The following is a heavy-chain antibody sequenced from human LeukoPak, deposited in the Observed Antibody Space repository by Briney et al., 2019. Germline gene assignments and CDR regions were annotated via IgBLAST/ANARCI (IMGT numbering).Heavy chain of an antibody. D-gene: IGHD6-13*01. CDR2: IYHSGST. CDR3: AIYSSSWYFDY. J-gene: IGHJ4*02. V-gene: IGHV4-4*02. Sequence: SETLSLTCAVSSGSISSSNWWSWVRQPPGKGLEWIGEIYHSGSTNYNPSLKSRVTISVDKSKNQFSLKLSSVTAADTAVYYCAIYSSSWYFDYWGQGTLVTVSS. CDR1: SGSISSSNW.